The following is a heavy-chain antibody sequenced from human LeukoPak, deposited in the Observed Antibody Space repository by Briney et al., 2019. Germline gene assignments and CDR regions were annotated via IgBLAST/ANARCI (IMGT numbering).Heavy chain of an antibody. V-gene: IGHV3-74*01. CDR2: INPDDGST. D-gene: IGHD3-9*01. CDR3: AKDPDPSYYDILTGRFDY. CDR1: GFTFRKYW. Sequence: PGGSLRLSCAASGFTFRKYWLHWVRQAPGKGLVWVSRINPDDGSTSYADSVKGRFTISRDNAKSTLYLQMNSLRAEDTAVYYCAKDPDPSYYDILTGRFDYWGQGTLVTVSS. J-gene: IGHJ4*02.